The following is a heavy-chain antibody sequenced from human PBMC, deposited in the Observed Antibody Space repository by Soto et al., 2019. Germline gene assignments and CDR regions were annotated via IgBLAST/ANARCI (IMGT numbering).Heavy chain of an antibody. V-gene: IGHV4-59*01. D-gene: IGHD2-15*01. Sequence: SETLSLTCTVSGGSISSYYWSWIRQPPGKGLEWIGYIYYSRSTNYNPSLKSRVTISVDTSKNQFSLKLSSVTAADTAVYYCASAPLLDLSAQAYCSGGSCYSEPYYYMDVWGKGTTVTVSS. CDR2: IYYSRST. CDR1: GGSISSYY. CDR3: ASAPLLDLSAQAYCSGGSCYSEPYYYMDV. J-gene: IGHJ6*03.